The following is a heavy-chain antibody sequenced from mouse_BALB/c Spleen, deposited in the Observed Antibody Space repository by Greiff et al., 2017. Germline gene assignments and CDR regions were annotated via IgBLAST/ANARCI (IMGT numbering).Heavy chain of an antibody. CDR1: GYTFTSYW. D-gene: IGHD2-14*01. V-gene: IGHV1-7*01. CDR2: INPSTGYT. Sequence: LVESGAELAKPGASVKMSCKASGYTFTSYWMHWVKQRPGQGLEWIGYINPSTGYTEYNQKFKDKATLTADKSSSTAYMQLSSLTSEDSAVYYCAREEVRRAMDYWGQGTSVTVSS. CDR3: AREEVRRAMDY. J-gene: IGHJ4*01.